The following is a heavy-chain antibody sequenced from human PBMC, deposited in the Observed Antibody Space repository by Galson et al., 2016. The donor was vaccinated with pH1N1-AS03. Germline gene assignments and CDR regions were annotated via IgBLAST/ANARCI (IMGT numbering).Heavy chain of an antibody. J-gene: IGHJ4*02. CDR2: LYSGGST. CDR3: ARYVRYYDY. CDR1: GFNVSSKY. D-gene: IGHD3-10*02. V-gene: IGHV3-66*02. Sequence: LRLSCAASGFNVSSKYMSWVRQTPGKGLEWVSVLYSGGSTYYAGSVKGRFTISRDNSKNTLYLQMNSLRGEDTALYYCARYVRYYDYWGQGTLVTVSS.